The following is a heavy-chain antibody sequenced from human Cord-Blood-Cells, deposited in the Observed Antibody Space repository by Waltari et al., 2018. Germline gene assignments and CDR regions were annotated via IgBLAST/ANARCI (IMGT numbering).Heavy chain of an antibody. CDR3: ARDLDGHNWFDP. Sequence: QVQLVQSGAEVKKPGASVKVSCKASASTFTGYYMPWVRQAPGQGLEWMGRINPNSGGTNYAQKFKGRVTMTRDTSISTAYMELSRLRSDDTAVYYCARDLDGHNWFDPWGQGTLVTVAS. V-gene: IGHV1-2*06. J-gene: IGHJ5*02. D-gene: IGHD1-1*01. CDR1: ASTFTGYY. CDR2: INPNSGGT.